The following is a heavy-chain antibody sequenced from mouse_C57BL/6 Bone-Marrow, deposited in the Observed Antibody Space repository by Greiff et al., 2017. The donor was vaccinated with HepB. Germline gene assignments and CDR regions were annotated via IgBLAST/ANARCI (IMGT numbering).Heavy chain of an antibody. Sequence: EVKLMESGGGLVKPGGSLKLSCAASGFTFSDYGMHWVRQAPEKGLEWVAYISSGSSTIYYADTVKGRITISRDNAKNTLFLQMTSLRSEDTAMYYCARGVYYDYCEGYYYAMDYWGQGTSVTVSS. J-gene: IGHJ4*01. CDR3: ARGVYYDYCEGYYYAMDY. V-gene: IGHV5-17*01. D-gene: IGHD2-4*01. CDR2: ISSGSSTI. CDR1: GFTFSDYG.